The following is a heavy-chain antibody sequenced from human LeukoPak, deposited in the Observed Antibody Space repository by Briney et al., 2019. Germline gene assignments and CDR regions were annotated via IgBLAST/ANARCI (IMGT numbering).Heavy chain of an antibody. J-gene: IGHJ6*03. CDR2: IIHIFGTA. V-gene: IGHV1-69*01. CDR1: GGTFSSYA. CDR3: ASASSGYYHPYYYMDV. D-gene: IGHD3-22*01. Sequence: SVTVSCKASGGTFSSYAISWVRQPPRQGLEWMGGIIHIFGTANYAQKFQGRVTITADGSTSTAYMELSSLRSEDTAVYDYASASSGYYHPYYYMDVWGKGTTVTVSS.